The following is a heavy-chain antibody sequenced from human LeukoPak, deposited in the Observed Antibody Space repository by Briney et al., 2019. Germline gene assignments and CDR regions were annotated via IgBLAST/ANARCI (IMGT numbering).Heavy chain of an antibody. Sequence: GGSLRLSCAASGFIFSIYGMYWVRQAPGKGLEWVAVIWHDGSAEFYADSVKGRFTISRDDSKNTVYLQMNSLRVEDTALYYCAKDSRGGWSGYFDYWGQGILVTVSS. J-gene: IGHJ4*02. V-gene: IGHV3-33*03. CDR2: IWHDGSAE. D-gene: IGHD6-19*01. CDR3: AKDSRGGWSGYFDY. CDR1: GFIFSIYG.